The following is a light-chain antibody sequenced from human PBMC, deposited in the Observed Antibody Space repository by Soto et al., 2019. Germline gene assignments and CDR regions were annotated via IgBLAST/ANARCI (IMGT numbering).Light chain of an antibody. Sequence: EIVLTQSPATLSLSPGEIATLYYSASQSVSSYLAWYQQKPGQAPRLLIYDASNRATGIPARFSGSGSGTEFTLTISSLQSEDFAVYYCQQYNNWPRITFGQGTRLEIK. CDR3: QQYNNWPRIT. CDR2: DAS. J-gene: IGKJ5*01. CDR1: QSVSSY. V-gene: IGKV3-11*01.